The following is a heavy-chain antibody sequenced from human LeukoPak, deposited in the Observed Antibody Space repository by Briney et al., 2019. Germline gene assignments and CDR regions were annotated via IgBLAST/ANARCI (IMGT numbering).Heavy chain of an antibody. D-gene: IGHD2-2*01. Sequence: GGSLRLSCAASGFTFSDYYMSWVRQAPGKGLEWISYISSSGSLIYYADSVKGRFTISRDNARNSLYLQMNSLRAEDTAVYYCARVFTGGTAWVPAALLTVVGYYFDYWGQGTLVTVSS. CDR2: ISSSGSLI. J-gene: IGHJ4*02. V-gene: IGHV3-11*01. CDR3: ARVFTGGTAWVPAALLTVVGYYFDY. CDR1: GFTFSDYY.